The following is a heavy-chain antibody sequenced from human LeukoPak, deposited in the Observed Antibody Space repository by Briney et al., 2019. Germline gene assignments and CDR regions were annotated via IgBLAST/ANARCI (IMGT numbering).Heavy chain of an antibody. CDR3: TRENAAFSPFDY. CDR2: VSVSGLS. CDR1: GGSITTTNF. J-gene: IGHJ4*02. V-gene: IGHV4-4*02. Sequence: PSETLSLTCGVSGGSITTTNFWSWVRQTPGQGLEWIGEVSVSGLSDYNPSLRGRVTMSPDTSKNHLSLKLTSVTAADTAVYYCTRENAAFSPFDYWGQGTLVTVSS. D-gene: IGHD6-25*01.